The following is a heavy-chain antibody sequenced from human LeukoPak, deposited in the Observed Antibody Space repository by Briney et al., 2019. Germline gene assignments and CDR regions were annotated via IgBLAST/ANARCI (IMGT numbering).Heavy chain of an antibody. CDR1: GGSISSGTYS. CDR2: IFHSGNT. CDR3: ARGYSDYPYFFDY. Sequence: SQTLSLTCAVSGGSISSGTYSWNWIRQPPGEGLEWIGYIFHSGNTYYSPSLKSRVTISVDRSKTQFSLKPTSVTAADTAVYYCARGYSDYPYFFDYWGQGTLVTVSS. D-gene: IGHD5-12*01. J-gene: IGHJ4*02. V-gene: IGHV4-30-2*01.